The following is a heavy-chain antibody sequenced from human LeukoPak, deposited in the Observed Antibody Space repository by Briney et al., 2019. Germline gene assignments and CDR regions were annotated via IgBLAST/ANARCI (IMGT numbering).Heavy chain of an antibody. D-gene: IGHD1-1*01. CDR3: ARDPPLTTGTSGFDY. V-gene: IGHV3-21*01. CDR1: GFTFSSYS. Sequence: GGSLRLSCAASGFTFSSYSMNWVRQAPGKGLEWVSSISSSSSYIYYADSVKGRFTISRDNAKNSLYLQMNSLRAEDTAAYYCARDPPLTTGTSGFDYWGQGTLVTVSS. J-gene: IGHJ4*02. CDR2: ISSSSSYI.